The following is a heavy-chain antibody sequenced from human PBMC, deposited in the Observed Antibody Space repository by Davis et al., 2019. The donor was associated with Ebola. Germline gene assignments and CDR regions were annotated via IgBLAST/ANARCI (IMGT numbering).Heavy chain of an antibody. V-gene: IGHV3-48*02. D-gene: IGHD2-21*01. J-gene: IGHJ6*03. CDR3: ARVNLWSRGWGMDV. CDR2: ISCGGFTT. CDR1: GFDFSDYS. Sequence: GESLKISCAASGFDFSDYSMTWVRHAPRTLFLFLSYISCGGFTTYYADSVTGRFSTSRDNANNSLFLQMSRLRDEDTAVSYCARVNLWSRGWGMDVWGNGTTVTVSS.